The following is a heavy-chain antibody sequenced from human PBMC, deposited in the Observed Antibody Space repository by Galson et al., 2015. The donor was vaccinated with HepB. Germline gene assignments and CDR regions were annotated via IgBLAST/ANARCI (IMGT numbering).Heavy chain of an antibody. CDR3: AKWRGDGYNWYYFDY. J-gene: IGHJ4*02. CDR1: GFTFSSYG. Sequence: SLRLSCAASGFTFSSYGMHWVRQAPGKGLEWVAVISYDGSNKYYADSVKGRFTISRDNSKNTLYLQMNSLRAEDTAVYYCAKWRGDGYNWYYFDYWGQGTLVTVSS. V-gene: IGHV3-30*18. CDR2: ISYDGSNK. D-gene: IGHD5-24*01.